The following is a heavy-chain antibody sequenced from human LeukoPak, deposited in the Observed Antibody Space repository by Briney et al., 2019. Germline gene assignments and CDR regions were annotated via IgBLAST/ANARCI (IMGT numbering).Heavy chain of an antibody. CDR2: INTKTGNP. J-gene: IGHJ4*02. CDR3: ARGADYGDYTQFY. D-gene: IGHD4-17*01. CDR1: GYAFNTFA. Sequence: ASVKVSCKASGYAFNTFALHWVRQAPGRGLERMGWINTKTGNPSYARGFTGRFVVSLDTSVTTTYLQINSLKPEDTGFYFCARGADYGDYTQFYWGQGSLVSVSS. V-gene: IGHV7-4-1*02.